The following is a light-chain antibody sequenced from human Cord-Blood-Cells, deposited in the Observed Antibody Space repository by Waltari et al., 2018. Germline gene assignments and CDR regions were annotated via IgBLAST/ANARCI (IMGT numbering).Light chain of an antibody. J-gene: IGKJ4*01. CDR2: GAS. V-gene: IGKV3-20*01. CDR1: QSVSSSY. CDR3: QQYGSSLALT. Sequence: EIVLTQSPGTLSLSPGARATLSCRASQSVSSSYLAWYQQKPGQAPRLLIYGASSRATGIPDRFSGSGSGTDFTLTISSLEPEVFAVYYCQQYGSSLALTFGGGTKVEIK.